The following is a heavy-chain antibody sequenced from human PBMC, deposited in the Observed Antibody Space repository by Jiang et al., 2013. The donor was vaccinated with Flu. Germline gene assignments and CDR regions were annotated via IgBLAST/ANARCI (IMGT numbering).Heavy chain of an antibody. CDR1: GGSISSYY. V-gene: IGHV4-59*01. J-gene: IGHJ4*02. D-gene: IGHD3-10*01. CDR3: ARGGAMVRGVINKRWGYYFDY. Sequence: LVKPSETLSLTCTVSGGSISSYYWSWIRQPPGKGLEWIGYIYYSGSTNYNPSLKSRVTISVDTSKNQFSLKLSSVTAADTAVYYCARGGAMVRGVINKRWGYYFDYWGQGTLVTVSS. CDR2: IYYSGST.